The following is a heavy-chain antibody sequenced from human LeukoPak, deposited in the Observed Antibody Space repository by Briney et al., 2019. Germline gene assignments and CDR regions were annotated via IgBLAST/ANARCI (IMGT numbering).Heavy chain of an antibody. CDR2: ISSSSSYI. J-gene: IGHJ4*02. D-gene: IGHD3-16*01. Sequence: ETLSLTCTVSGVSITSSSYNWGWIRQPPGKGLEWVSSISSSSSYIYYADSVKGRFTISRDNAKNSLYLQMNSLRAEDTAVYYCARHRIPWGDWPSPPPYYFDYWGQGTLVTVSS. V-gene: IGHV3-21*01. CDR3: ARHRIPWGDWPSPPPYYFDY. CDR1: GVSITSSSYN.